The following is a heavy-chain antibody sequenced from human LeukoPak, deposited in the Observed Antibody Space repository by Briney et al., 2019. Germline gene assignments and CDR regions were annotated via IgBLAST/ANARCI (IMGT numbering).Heavy chain of an antibody. CDR3: ARPYDSSGYYYFDY. V-gene: IGHV3-33*01. Sequence: PGGSLRLSCAASGFTFSSYGMHWVRQAPGKGLEWVAVIWCDGSNKYYADSVKGRFTISRDNSKNTLYLQMNSLRAEDTAVYYCARPYDSSGYYYFDYWGQGTLVTVSS. CDR1: GFTFSSYG. J-gene: IGHJ4*02. D-gene: IGHD3-22*01. CDR2: IWCDGSNK.